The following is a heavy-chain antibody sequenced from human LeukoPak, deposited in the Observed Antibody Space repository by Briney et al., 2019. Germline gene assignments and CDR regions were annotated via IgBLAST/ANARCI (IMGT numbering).Heavy chain of an antibody. CDR2: ISTGAST. J-gene: IGHJ4*02. D-gene: IGHD3-3*02. V-gene: IGHV3-53*01. CDR1: GLTDSIDF. Sequence: GWSLILSCAGFGLTDSIDFMGWVRQSQRKGVESVSVISTGASTDYADSVKGRFTISRDNSTNTLYLQIKSLRAEDTAVYYCARGETSIYDYWGQGTLVTVSS. CDR3: ARGETSIYDY.